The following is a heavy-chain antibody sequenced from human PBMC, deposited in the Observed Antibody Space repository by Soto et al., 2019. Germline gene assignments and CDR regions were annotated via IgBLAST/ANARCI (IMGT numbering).Heavy chain of an antibody. CDR1: GFTFSSYS. V-gene: IGHV3-21*01. CDR3: ARDRRVEDFWSGAYYYYYGMDV. Sequence: EVQLVESGGGLVKPGGSLRLSCAASGFTFSSYSMNWVRQAPGKGLGWVSSISSSSSYIYYADSVKGRFTISRDNAKNSLYLQMSSLRAEDTAVYYCARDRRVEDFWSGAYYYYYGMDVWGQGTTVTVSS. D-gene: IGHD3-3*01. CDR2: ISSSSSYI. J-gene: IGHJ6*02.